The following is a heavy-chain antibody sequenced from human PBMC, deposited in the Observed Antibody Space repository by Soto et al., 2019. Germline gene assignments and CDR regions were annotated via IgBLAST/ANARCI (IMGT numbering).Heavy chain of an antibody. CDR1: GFTFSSYA. D-gene: IGHD1-26*01. V-gene: IGHV3-64*01. CDR3: ARDWGGSYQTSYFQH. J-gene: IGHJ1*01. CDR2: ISSNGGST. Sequence: EVQLVESGGGLVQPGGSLRLSCAASGFTFSSYAMHWVRQAPGKGLEYVSAISSNGGSTYYASSVKGRFTISRDNSKNTLYLQMGSLRAEDMAVYYCARDWGGSYQTSYFQHWGQGTLVTVSS.